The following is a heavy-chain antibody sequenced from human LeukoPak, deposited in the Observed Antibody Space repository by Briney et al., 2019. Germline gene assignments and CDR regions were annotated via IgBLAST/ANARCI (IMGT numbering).Heavy chain of an antibody. J-gene: IGHJ4*02. CDR3: ARVPYDSSGYYFHYFDY. Sequence: ASVKVSCKASGYTLTSYGISWVRQAPGQGLEWMGWISAYNGNTNYAQKLQGRVTMTTDTSTSTAYMELRSLRSDDTAVYYCARVPYDSSGYYFHYFDYWGQGTLVTVSS. V-gene: IGHV1-18*01. CDR2: ISAYNGNT. CDR1: GYTLTSYG. D-gene: IGHD3-22*01.